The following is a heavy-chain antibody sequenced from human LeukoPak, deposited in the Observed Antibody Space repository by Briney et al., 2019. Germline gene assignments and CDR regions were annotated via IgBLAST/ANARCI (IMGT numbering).Heavy chain of an antibody. V-gene: IGHV3-7*01. CDR3: ARESRLYYGSGSYWIDY. J-gene: IGHJ4*02. CDR1: GFTFSSYW. CDR2: IKQDGSEK. D-gene: IGHD3-10*01. Sequence: GGSLRLSCAASGFTFSSYWMSWVRQAPGKGLEWVANIKQDGSEKYYVDSVKGRFTISRDNAKNPLYLQMNSLRAEDTAVYYCARESRLYYGSGSYWIDYWGQGTLVTVSS.